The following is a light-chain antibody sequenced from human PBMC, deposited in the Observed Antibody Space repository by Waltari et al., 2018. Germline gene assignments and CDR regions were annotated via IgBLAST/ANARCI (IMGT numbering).Light chain of an antibody. CDR2: EII. V-gene: IGLV2-23*02. CDR3: CSYVQKDIWL. Sequence: QSALTQPASVSGAPGQSITISCSAVTGIGGHSDFVSWYQHHPGKVPKLLIYEIIKRPPEISDRCTGSKSGNTASLSIAGRQADDEADYYCCSYVQKDIWLFGRGTKVTVL. J-gene: IGLJ3*02. CDR1: TGIGGHSDF.